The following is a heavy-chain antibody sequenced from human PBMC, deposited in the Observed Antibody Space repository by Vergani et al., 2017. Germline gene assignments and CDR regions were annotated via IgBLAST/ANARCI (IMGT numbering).Heavy chain of an antibody. CDR2: ISSSGTTI. CDR3: ARGTPPTVLVPAADNWFDP. D-gene: IGHD2-2*01. V-gene: IGHV3-11*01. J-gene: IGHJ5*02. CDR1: GFTFSDYY. Sequence: QVQLVESGGILVKPGGSLRLSCAASGFTFSDYYMSWIRQAPGKGLEWISYISSSGTTIYYADSVKGRFTISRDNAKNSLYLQMNSLRAEDTAVYYCARGTPPTVLVPAADNWFDPWGQGNLVTVSS.